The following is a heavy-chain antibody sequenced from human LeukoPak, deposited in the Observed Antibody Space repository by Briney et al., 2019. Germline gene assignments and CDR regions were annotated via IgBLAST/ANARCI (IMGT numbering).Heavy chain of an antibody. V-gene: IGHV4-59*01. CDR2: IYYSGST. CDR3: ARWYYDILTGYLDY. Sequence: SETLSLTCTVPGGSISSYYWSWIRQPPGKGLEWIGYIYYSGSTNYNPSLKSRVTISVDTSKNQFSLKLSSVTAADTAVYYCARWYYDILTGYLDYWGQGTLVTVSS. CDR1: GGSISSYY. J-gene: IGHJ4*02. D-gene: IGHD3-9*01.